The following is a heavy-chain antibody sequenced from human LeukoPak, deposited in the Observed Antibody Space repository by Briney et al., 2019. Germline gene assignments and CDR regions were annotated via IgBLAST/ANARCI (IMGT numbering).Heavy chain of an antibody. CDR3: AQISGWYGAYDY. J-gene: IGHJ4*02. V-gene: IGHV3-23*01. CDR2: ISGSGGST. CDR1: GFTFSSYA. D-gene: IGHD6-19*01. Sequence: PGGSLRLSCAASGFTFSSYAMSWVRQAPVKGLEWVSAISGSGGSTYYADSVKGRFTISRDNSKNTLYLQMNSLRAEDTAVYYCAQISGWYGAYDYWGQGTLVTVSS.